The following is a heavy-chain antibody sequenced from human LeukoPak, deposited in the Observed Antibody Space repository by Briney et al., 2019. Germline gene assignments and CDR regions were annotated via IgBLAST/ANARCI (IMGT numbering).Heavy chain of an antibody. CDR3: ARRRDXYNGEFGY. D-gene: IGHD5-24*01. CDR2: XXXXXXT. J-gene: IGHJ4*02. CDR1: GGSISSHY. V-gene: IGHV4-59*08. Sequence: SETLSLTCTVSGGSISSHYWXXXXQPPGKGLXXXGYXXXXXXTNYTPXLKSRVTXXXXXXKNKFSLTLSAVTAPDTAVYYCARRRDXYNGEFGYWGQGTLVTVSS.